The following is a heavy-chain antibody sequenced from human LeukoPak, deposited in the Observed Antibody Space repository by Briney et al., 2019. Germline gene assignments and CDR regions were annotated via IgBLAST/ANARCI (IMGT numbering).Heavy chain of an antibody. Sequence: SETLSLTYSVSGGPISVDYWIWIGPPPGKALEGVGYIYYTGSTNYTPSLKSRVTISVDTSKNQFSLRLNSVTAADTAVYYCARLQGDSTAVFDYWGQGTLVTVSS. J-gene: IGHJ4*02. CDR3: ARLQGDSTAVFDY. V-gene: IGHV4-59*13. CDR2: IYYTGST. CDR1: GGPISVDY. D-gene: IGHD2-21*01.